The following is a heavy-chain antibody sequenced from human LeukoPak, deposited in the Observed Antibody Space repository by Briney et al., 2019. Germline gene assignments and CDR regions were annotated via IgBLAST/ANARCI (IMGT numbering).Heavy chain of an antibody. Sequence: ASVKVSCKASGYTFTSFDINWVRQATGHGPEWMGWMNPNSGNTGYAQKFQGRVTMTSNTSITTAYMELSSLRSEDTAVYYCARGNKDYGDYARGLSDYWGQGTLVTVSS. V-gene: IGHV1-8*01. J-gene: IGHJ4*02. D-gene: IGHD4-17*01. CDR1: GYTFTSFD. CDR2: MNPNSGNT. CDR3: ARGNKDYGDYARGLSDY.